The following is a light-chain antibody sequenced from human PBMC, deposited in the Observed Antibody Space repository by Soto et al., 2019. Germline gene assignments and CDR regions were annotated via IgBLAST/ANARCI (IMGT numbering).Light chain of an antibody. CDR3: QQYHSTPWT. V-gene: IGKV4-1*01. CDR2: WAS. Sequence: DIVMTQSPDSLAVSLGERATINCKSSQSVLYSSNNKNYLAWYQQKPGQPPKLLIYWASTRESGVPDRFSGSGSGTDFTLTISSLQAEDLAVYYCQQYHSTPWTFGQGTKVESK. CDR1: QSVLYSSNNKNY. J-gene: IGKJ1*01.